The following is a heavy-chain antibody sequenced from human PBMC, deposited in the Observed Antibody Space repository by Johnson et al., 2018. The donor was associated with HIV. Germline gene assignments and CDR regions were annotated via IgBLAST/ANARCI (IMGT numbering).Heavy chain of an antibody. CDR3: ARVVLVRLAVAGPSRDAFDI. J-gene: IGHJ3*02. D-gene: IGHD6-19*01. CDR2: INWNGGST. V-gene: IGHV3-20*04. CDR1: GFNFDDHG. Sequence: VQLVESGGGLVQPGGSLRLSCAASGFNFDDHGMSWVRQAPGKGLEWVSGINWNGGSTGYADSVKGRFTISRDNAKNSLYLQMNSLRAEDTALYYCARVVLVRLAVAGPSRDAFDIWGQGTMVTVSS.